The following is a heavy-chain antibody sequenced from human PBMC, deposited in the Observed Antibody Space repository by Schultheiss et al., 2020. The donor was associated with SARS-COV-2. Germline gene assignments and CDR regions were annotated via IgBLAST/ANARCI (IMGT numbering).Heavy chain of an antibody. CDR3: AKDLDYNYYYGMDV. Sequence: GGSLRLSCAASGFTFSSYSMNWVRQAPGKGLEWVSSISSSSSYIYYADSVKGRFTISRDNAKNSLYLQMNSLRAEDTALYYCAKDLDYNYYYGMDVWGQGTTVTVSS. J-gene: IGHJ6*02. CDR1: GFTFSSYS. V-gene: IGHV3-21*04. CDR2: ISSSSSYI.